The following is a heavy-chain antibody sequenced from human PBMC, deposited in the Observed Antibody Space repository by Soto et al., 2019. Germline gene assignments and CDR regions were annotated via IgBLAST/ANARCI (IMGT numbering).Heavy chain of an antibody. J-gene: IGHJ5*02. Sequence: SETLSLTCTVSGGSISSGVYYWSWIRQHPGKGLEWIGYIYYSGSTYYNPSLKSRVTISVDTSKNQFSLKLSSVTAADTAVYYCARGFLHTAFDPWGQGTLVTVSS. CDR2: IYYSGST. CDR3: ARGFLHTAFDP. CDR1: GGSISSGVYY. V-gene: IGHV4-31*03. D-gene: IGHD5-18*01.